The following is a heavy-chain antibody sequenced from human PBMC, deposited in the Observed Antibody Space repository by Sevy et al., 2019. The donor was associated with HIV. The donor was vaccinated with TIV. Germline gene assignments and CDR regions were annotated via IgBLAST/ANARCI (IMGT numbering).Heavy chain of an antibody. D-gene: IGHD3-3*01. Sequence: GGSLRLSCAASGFNFRTYSMNWVRQAPGKGLEWLSSISDDSRYIYYSDSVKGRFTISRANAKNLLFLQMNNLRVEDTAIYYGASDFTIFGVVSGIDYWGQGNLVTVSS. J-gene: IGHJ4*01. CDR1: GFNFRTYS. V-gene: IGHV3-21*04. CDR3: ASDFTIFGVVSGIDY. CDR2: ISDDSRYI.